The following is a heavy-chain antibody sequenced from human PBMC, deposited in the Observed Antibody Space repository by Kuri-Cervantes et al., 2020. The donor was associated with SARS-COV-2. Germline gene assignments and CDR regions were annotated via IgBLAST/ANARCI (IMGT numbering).Heavy chain of an antibody. V-gene: IGHV1-24*01. Sequence: ASVKVSCKASGYTFTSYYMHWVRQAPGKGLEWMGGFDPEDGETIYAQKFQGRVTMTEDTSTDTAYMEVSSLRSEDTAVYYCATAYCGGDCYSRADAFDIWGQGTMVTVSS. CDR2: FDPEDGET. CDR3: ATAYCGGDCYSRADAFDI. J-gene: IGHJ3*02. CDR1: GYTFTSYY. D-gene: IGHD2-21*01.